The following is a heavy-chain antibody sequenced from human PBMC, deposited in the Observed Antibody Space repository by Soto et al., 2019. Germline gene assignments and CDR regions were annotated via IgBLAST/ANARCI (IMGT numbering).Heavy chain of an antibody. Sequence: QLVQSGVEVKKPGASVRVSCKTPGPTFFAYYIHWVRQAPGQGLGWMGWNDPNSGGTTYEQKFLGGCTMTRDTPINTSYMDLNRLTSDDTAVYYCARVSVDVPEWGQGTLITVSS. D-gene: IGHD5-12*01. CDR3: ARVSVDVPE. CDR1: GPTFFAYY. V-gene: IGHV1-2*02. J-gene: IGHJ4*02. CDR2: NDPNSGGT.